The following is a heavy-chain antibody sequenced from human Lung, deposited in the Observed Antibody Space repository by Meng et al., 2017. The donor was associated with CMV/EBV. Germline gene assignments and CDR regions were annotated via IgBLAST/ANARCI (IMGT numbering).Heavy chain of an antibody. CDR2: IYFSGNT. V-gene: IGHV4-39*07. D-gene: IGHD5-24*01. Sequence: QLQPQGPGPGQVQPSAPLSLPCSVSGGSISSSSYYWGWIRQSPGKGLEWIGSIYFSGNTYYNPSLKSRVTMSVGTAQNKFSLTLRSVTAADTAVYYCVTETGYNYDNWGQGALVTVSS. CDR3: VTETGYNYDN. CDR1: GGSISSSSYY. J-gene: IGHJ4*02.